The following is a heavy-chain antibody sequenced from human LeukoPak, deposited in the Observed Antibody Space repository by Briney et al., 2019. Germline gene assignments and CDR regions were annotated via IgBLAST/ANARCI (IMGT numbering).Heavy chain of an antibody. CDR2: ISYDGSNK. V-gene: IGHV3-30*04. D-gene: IGHD3-3*01. Sequence: GGSLRLSCEASGFTFSSYAMHWVRQAPGKGLEWVAVISYDGSNKYYADSVKGRFTISRDNSKNTLYLQMNSLRAEDTAVYYCARDLWSGHDYWGQGTLVTVSS. CDR1: GFTFSSYA. CDR3: ARDLWSGHDY. J-gene: IGHJ4*02.